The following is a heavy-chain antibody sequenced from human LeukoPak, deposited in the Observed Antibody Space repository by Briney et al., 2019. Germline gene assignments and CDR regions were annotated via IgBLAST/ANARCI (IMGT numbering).Heavy chain of an antibody. CDR1: GYTFTGYY. D-gene: IGHD6-13*01. V-gene: IGHV1-2*02. CDR3: ARGHSSSWYVWFDP. Sequence: ASVKVSCKASGYTFTGYYMHWVRQAPGQGLEWMGWINPNSGGTNYAQKFQGRVTMTRDTSISTAYMELSRLRSDDTAVYYCARGHSSSWYVWFDPWGQGTLVTVSS. J-gene: IGHJ5*02. CDR2: INPNSGGT.